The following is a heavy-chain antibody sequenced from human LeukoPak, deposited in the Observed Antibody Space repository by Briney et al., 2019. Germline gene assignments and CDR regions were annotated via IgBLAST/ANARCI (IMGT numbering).Heavy chain of an antibody. Sequence: GGSLRLSCAASGFTFSSYAMHWVRQAPGKGLEWVAVISYDGSNKYYADSVKGRFTISRDNSKNTLYLQMNSLRAEDTAVYYCAREPNSRPLDWGQGTLVTVSS. D-gene: IGHD4-23*01. J-gene: IGHJ4*02. CDR2: ISYDGSNK. CDR3: AREPNSRPLD. V-gene: IGHV3-30-3*01. CDR1: GFTFSSYA.